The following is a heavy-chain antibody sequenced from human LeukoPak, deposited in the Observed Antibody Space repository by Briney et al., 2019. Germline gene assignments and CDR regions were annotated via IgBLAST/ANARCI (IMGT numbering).Heavy chain of an antibody. CDR2: INHSGST. Sequence: SETLSLTCAVYGGSFSDYYWSSIRQPPGKGLEWIGEINHSGSTNYNPSLKSRVTLSVDHSKNQYSLKLSSLTAADTAVNDCARGLGIFGVSWFEPWGQGTLVTVSS. V-gene: IGHV4-34*01. CDR1: GGSFSDYY. J-gene: IGHJ5*02. D-gene: IGHD3-3*01. CDR3: ARGLGIFGVSWFEP.